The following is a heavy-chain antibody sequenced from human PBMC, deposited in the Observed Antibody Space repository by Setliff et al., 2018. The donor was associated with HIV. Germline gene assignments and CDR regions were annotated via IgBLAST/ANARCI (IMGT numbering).Heavy chain of an antibody. V-gene: IGHV4-59*08. CDR2: IYYSGST. J-gene: IGHJ4*02. D-gene: IGHD6-25*01. CDR1: GGSISSYY. Sequence: PSETLSLTCKVSGGSISSYYWSWIRQPPGKGLEWIGYIYYSGSTNYNPSLRSRVTISVDTSKNLSSLKLSSVTAADTAVYYCARGYGAAGGGYWGQGTLVTVSS. CDR3: ARGYGAAGGGY.